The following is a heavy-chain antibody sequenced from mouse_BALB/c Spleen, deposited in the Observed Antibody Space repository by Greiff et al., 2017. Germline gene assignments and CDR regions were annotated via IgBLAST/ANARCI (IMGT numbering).Heavy chain of an antibody. Sequence: DVQLQESGGGLVKPGGSLKLSCAASGFAFSSYDMSWVRQTLEKRLEWVAYISSGGGSTYYPDTVKGRFTISRDNAKNTLYLQMSSLKSEDTAMYYCARQRGFAYWGQGTLVTVSA. V-gene: IGHV5-12-1*01. CDR2: ISSGGGST. J-gene: IGHJ3*01. CDR3: ARQRGFAY. CDR1: GFAFSSYD.